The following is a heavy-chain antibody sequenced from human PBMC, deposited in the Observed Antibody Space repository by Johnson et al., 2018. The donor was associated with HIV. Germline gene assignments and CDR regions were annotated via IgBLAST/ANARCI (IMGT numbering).Heavy chain of an antibody. J-gene: IGHJ3*01. V-gene: IGHV3-15*01. CDR2: ITSKNDGGTT. CDR3: ARDGGYNLWSGWPPGAFDF. D-gene: IGHD3-3*01. Sequence: VQLVESGGDLVKPGGSLRLSCAASGSTFRNAWMSWVRQAPGKGLEWVGRITSKNDGGTTDYAAPVKGSFTISRDDSKNTLYLQMNSLRAEDTAVYYCARDGGYNLWSGWPPGAFDFWGQGTMVTVSS. CDR1: GSTFRNAW.